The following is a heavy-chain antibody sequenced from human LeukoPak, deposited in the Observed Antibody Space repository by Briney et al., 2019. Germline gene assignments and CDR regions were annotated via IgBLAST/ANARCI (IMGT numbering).Heavy chain of an antibody. V-gene: IGHV3-30*02. Sequence: PGGSLRLSCAASGFTFSSYGMHWVRQAPGKGLEWVAFIRYDGSNKYYADSVKGRFTISRDNSKNTLYLQMNSLRAEDTAVYYCARGRGGDYCSGGSCYPNNWFDPWGQGTLVTVSS. D-gene: IGHD2-15*01. J-gene: IGHJ5*02. CDR3: ARGRGGDYCSGGSCYPNNWFDP. CDR1: GFTFSSYG. CDR2: IRYDGSNK.